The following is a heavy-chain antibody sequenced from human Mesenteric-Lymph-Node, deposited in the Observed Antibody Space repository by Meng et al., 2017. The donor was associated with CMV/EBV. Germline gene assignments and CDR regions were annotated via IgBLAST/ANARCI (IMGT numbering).Heavy chain of an antibody. J-gene: IGHJ4*02. D-gene: IGHD7-27*01. CDR2: IIPIFGTA. CDR3: ARIQNWGSLGDY. CDR1: GGTFGDYT. V-gene: IGHV1-69*01. Sequence: CQVSGGTFGDYTIIWVRQAPGQGLQWMGGIIPIFGTADYAQTFQNRITITADESTKTSYMELSSLKSDDTAVYYCARIQNWGSLGDYWGRGTLVTVSS.